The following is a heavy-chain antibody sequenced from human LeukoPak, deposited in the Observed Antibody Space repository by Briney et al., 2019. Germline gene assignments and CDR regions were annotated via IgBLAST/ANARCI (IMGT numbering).Heavy chain of an antibody. V-gene: IGHV4-31*03. Sequence: PSETLSFTCTVSGGSISSGGYYWSWIRQHPGKGLEWIGYIYYSGSTYYNPSLKSRVTISVDTSKNQFSLKLSSVTAADTAVYYCARVGKLLRVPFDPWGQGTLVTVSS. CDR3: ARVGKLLRVPFDP. J-gene: IGHJ5*02. CDR2: IYYSGST. D-gene: IGHD2-15*01. CDR1: GGSISSGGYY.